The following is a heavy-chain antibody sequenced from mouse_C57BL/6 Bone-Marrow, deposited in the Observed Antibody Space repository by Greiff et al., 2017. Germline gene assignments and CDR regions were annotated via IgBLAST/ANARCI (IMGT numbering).Heavy chain of an antibody. CDR3: ARLGRGFAY. V-gene: IGHV1-82*01. D-gene: IGHD3-3*01. CDR2: IYPGDGDT. Sequence: QVQLQQSGPELVKPGASVKISCKASGYAFSSSWMNWVKQRPGKGLEWIGRIYPGDGDTNYNGKFKGKATLTADKSSSTAYMQLSSLTSEDSAVYFCARLGRGFAYWGQGTLVTASA. J-gene: IGHJ3*01. CDR1: GYAFSSSW.